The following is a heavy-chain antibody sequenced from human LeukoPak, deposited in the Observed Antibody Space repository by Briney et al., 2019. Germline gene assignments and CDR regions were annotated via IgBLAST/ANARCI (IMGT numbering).Heavy chain of an antibody. CDR1: GFTFSSYE. CDR2: ISSSGRTI. CDR3: ARPQYYSGSYYGFDY. J-gene: IGHJ4*02. V-gene: IGHV3-48*03. D-gene: IGHD1-26*01. Sequence: GGSLRLSCAASGFTFSSYEMNWVRQAPGKGLEWVSYISSSGRTIYYADSVKGRFTISRDNAKNSLYLQMNSLRAEDTAVYYCARPQYYSGSYYGFDYWGQGTLVTVSS.